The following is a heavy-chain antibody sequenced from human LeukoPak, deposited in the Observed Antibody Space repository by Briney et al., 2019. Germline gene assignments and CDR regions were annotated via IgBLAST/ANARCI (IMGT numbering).Heavy chain of an antibody. Sequence: SETLSLTCAVSGYSISSDYYWGWIRQPPGKGLEWIGSIYHSGSTYYNPSLKSRVTISVDTSKSQFSLKLSSVTAADTAVYYCARALTGEMFDYWGQGTLVTVSS. J-gene: IGHJ4*02. CDR2: IYHSGST. CDR3: ARALTGEMFDY. D-gene: IGHD7-27*01. V-gene: IGHV4-38-2*01. CDR1: GYSISSDYY.